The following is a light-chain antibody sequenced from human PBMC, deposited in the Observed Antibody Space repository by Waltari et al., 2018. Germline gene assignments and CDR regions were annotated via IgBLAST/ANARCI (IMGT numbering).Light chain of an antibody. CDR1: QSVRSY. V-gene: IGKV3-11*01. J-gene: IGKJ4*01. Sequence: DIVLTQSPATLSLSPGARATLSCMASQSVRSYLAWYQQKPGQAPRLLIYDASNRATGIPARFSGSGSGTDFTLTISSLEPEDFAVYYCQQRSNWRLTFGGGTKVEIK. CDR3: QQRSNWRLT. CDR2: DAS.